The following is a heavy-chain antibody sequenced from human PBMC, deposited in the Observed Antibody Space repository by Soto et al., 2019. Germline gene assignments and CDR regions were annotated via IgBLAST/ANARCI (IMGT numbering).Heavy chain of an antibody. V-gene: IGHV4-4*07. J-gene: IGHJ6*02. CDR3: AREKGYYYSGMDV. CDR1: GGSISGHY. CDR2: IYSTGST. Sequence: QVQLQESGPGLVRPSETLSLTCNVSGGSISGHYWTWIRQPAGKGLEWIGRIYSTGSTDYNPSLESRVTMSVDTSKNRFSLNLSSVPAADTAVYYCAREKGYYYSGMDVWGQGTTVAVSS.